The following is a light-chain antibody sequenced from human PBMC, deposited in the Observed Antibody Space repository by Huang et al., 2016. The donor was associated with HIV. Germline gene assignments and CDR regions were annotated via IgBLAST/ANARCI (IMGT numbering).Light chain of an antibody. CDR1: QNINTN. CDR3: QQYNT. V-gene: IGKV3-15*01. J-gene: IGKJ2*01. Sequence: LMTQSPATLSVSPGERVTLSCRAGQNINTNLAWYQQKRGQAPRLLIYGGSTRANDVPARFSGTGSGTEFTLTISSLQSEDFAVYYCQQYNTCGQGTKLEIK. CDR2: GGS.